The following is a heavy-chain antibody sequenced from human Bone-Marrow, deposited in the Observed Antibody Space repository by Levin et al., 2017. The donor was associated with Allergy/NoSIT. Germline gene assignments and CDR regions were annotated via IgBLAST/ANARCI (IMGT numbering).Heavy chain of an antibody. CDR1: GFTFSSYA. CDR2: ISGSGGST. CDR3: ATTVTTGLFDY. J-gene: IGHJ4*02. V-gene: IGHV3-23*01. D-gene: IGHD4-17*01. Sequence: LSLTCAASGFTFSSYAMSWVRQAPGKGLEWVSAISGSGGSTYYADSVKGRFTISRDNSKNTLYLQMNSLRAEDTAVYYCATTVTTGLFDYWGQGTLVTVSS.